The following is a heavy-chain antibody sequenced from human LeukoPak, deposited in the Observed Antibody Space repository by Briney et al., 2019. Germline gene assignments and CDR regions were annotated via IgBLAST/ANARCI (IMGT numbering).Heavy chain of an antibody. CDR3: AHSLYYYGSGSYYNWYYFDY. CDR1: GFSLSTSGVG. D-gene: IGHD3-10*01. Sequence: SGPTLVNPTQTLTLTCTFSGFSLSTSGVGVGWIRQPPGKALEWLALIYWDDDKRYRPSLKSRLTITKDTSKNQVVLTMTNMDPVDTATYYCAHSLYYYGSGSYYNWYYFDYWGQGTLVTVSS. V-gene: IGHV2-5*02. J-gene: IGHJ4*02. CDR2: IYWDDDK.